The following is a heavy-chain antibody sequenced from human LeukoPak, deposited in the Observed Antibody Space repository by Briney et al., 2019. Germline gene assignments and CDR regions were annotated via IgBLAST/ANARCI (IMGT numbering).Heavy chain of an antibody. D-gene: IGHD3-16*01. Sequence: PGGSLRLSCAASGFTLSSYWMSWVRHAREKGLEWVANINQDGSEKYYVDSVKGRFTISRDNAKNSVYLQMNSLRGEDTAVYYCARGRTLGYWGQGTLVTVSS. CDR3: ARGRTLGY. CDR2: INQDGSEK. V-gene: IGHV3-7*03. CDR1: GFTLSSYW. J-gene: IGHJ4*02.